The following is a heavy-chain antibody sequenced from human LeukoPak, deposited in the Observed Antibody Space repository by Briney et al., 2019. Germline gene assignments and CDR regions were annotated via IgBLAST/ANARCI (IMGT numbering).Heavy chain of an antibody. CDR1: GGSISNYY. CDR2: IYYSGST. J-gene: IGHJ4*02. Sequence: SETLSLTCTVSGGSISNYYWSWIRQPPGKGLECIGYIYYSGSTNYNPSLRSRVTISVDTSKNQFSLKLSSVTAADTAVYYCARLYYYDSSGIDYWGQGTLVTVSS. V-gene: IGHV4-59*12. D-gene: IGHD3-22*01. CDR3: ARLYYYDSSGIDY.